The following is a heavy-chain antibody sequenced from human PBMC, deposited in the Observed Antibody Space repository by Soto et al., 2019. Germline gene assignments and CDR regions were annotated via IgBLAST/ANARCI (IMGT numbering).Heavy chain of an antibody. D-gene: IGHD2-15*01. CDR3: AAPRARGYDAFDI. CDR2: ICYSGST. Sequence: SETLSLTCTVSGGSISSYYWSRIRQPPGKGLEWIGYICYSGSTNYNPSLKSRVTISVDTSKNQFSLKLSSVTAADTAVYYCAAPRARGYDAFDIWGQGTMVTVSS. J-gene: IGHJ3*02. CDR1: GGSISSYY. V-gene: IGHV4-59*01.